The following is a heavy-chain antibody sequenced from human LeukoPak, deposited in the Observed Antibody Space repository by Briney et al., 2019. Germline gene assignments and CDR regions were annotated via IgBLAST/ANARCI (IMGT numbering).Heavy chain of an antibody. V-gene: IGHV4-31*03. D-gene: IGHD3-3*01. CDR2: IHHTGST. CDR3: ASGSGYYPIGYYGMAV. J-gene: IGHJ6*02. CDR1: GGSITIGPYY. Sequence: SQTLSLTCSVSGGSITIGPYYWTWIRQHPGKGLEWIGYIHHTGSTSYHPSLKSRVSISLDTSKNQFSLKLTSVTAADTAVYYCASGSGYYPIGYYGMAVWGQGTKATVSS.